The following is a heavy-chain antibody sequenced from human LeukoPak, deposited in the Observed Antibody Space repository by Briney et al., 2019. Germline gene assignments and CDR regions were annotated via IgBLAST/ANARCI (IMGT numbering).Heavy chain of an antibody. CDR1: GFTFTRFN. D-gene: IGHD3-22*01. Sequence: GGSLRLSCAASGFTFTRFNMKWVPPAPGKGLELVSSITTSGTYIYYADSVKGRFTISRDNAKNSLYLKMNIQRAEDTAVYYCARPFYYDSNGGEGMDVWGRGTTVTVSS. V-gene: IGHV3-21*06. CDR2: ITTSGTYI. CDR3: ARPFYYDSNGGEGMDV. J-gene: IGHJ6*02.